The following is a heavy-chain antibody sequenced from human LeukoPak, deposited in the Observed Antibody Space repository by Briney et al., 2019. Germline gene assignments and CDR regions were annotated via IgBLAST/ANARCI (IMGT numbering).Heavy chain of an antibody. J-gene: IGHJ4*02. D-gene: IGHD2-15*01. CDR2: ISASGGST. CDR1: GFTFSSSA. Sequence: PGGSLRLSCAASGFTFSSSAMSWVRQVPGKGLEWVSGISASGGSTYYADSVRGRFTISRDNSKNTLYVQMNSLRDEDTAIYYCTTDTWYSAGHWGQGTLVTVSS. V-gene: IGHV3-23*01. CDR3: TTDTWYSAGH.